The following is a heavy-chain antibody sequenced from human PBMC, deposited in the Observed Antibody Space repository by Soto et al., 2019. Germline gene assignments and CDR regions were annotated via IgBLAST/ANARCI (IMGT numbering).Heavy chain of an antibody. J-gene: IGHJ6*02. D-gene: IGHD4-17*01. V-gene: IGHV3-33*01. CDR1: GFTFSSYG. Sequence: QVQLVESGGGVVQPGRSLRLSCAASGFTFSSYGMHWVRQAPGKGLEWVAVIWYDGSNKYYADSVKGRFTISRDNSKNTLYLQMNSLRAEDTAVYYCARERDGDYGYYYYGMDVWGQGTTVTVSS. CDR2: IWYDGSNK. CDR3: ARERDGDYGYYYYGMDV.